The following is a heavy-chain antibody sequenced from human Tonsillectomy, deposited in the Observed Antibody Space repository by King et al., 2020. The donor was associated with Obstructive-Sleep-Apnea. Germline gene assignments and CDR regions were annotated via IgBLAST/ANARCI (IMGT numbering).Heavy chain of an antibody. CDR3: ASYRGSGMGFLEMDY. CDR2: IYHSGST. J-gene: IGHJ4*02. CDR1: GGSISRSNW. D-gene: IGHD3-10*01. V-gene: IGHV4-4*02. Sequence: QLQESGPGLVKPSGTLSLTCAVSGGSISRSNWWSWVRQPPGKGLEWIGEIYHSGSTNYNPSLKSRVTISVDKSKNQFSLKLSSVTAADTAVYYCASYRGSGMGFLEMDYWGQGTLVTVSS.